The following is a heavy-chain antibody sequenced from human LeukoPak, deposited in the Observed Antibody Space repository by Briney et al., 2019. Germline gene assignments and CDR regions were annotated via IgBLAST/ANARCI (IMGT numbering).Heavy chain of an antibody. CDR1: GGSISSGGYY. CDR3: ARDGTNYYGSGRYFDY. Sequence: SQTLSLTCTVSGGSISSGGYYWSWIRQHPGKGLEWIGYIYYSGSTYYNPSLKSRVTISVDTSKNQFSLKLSSVTAADTAVYYCARDGTNYYGSGRYFDYWGQGTLVTVSS. CDR2: IYYSGST. D-gene: IGHD3-10*01. V-gene: IGHV4-31*03. J-gene: IGHJ4*02.